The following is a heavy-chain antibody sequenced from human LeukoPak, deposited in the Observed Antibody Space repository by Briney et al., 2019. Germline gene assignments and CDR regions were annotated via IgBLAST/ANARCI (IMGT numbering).Heavy chain of an antibody. CDR1: GFTVSSNY. J-gene: IGHJ4*02. CDR3: ARDQLSVGASDY. CDR2: IYSGGST. D-gene: IGHD1-26*01. Sequence: GGSLRLSCAASGFTVSSNYMSWVRLAPGKGLEWVSVIYSGGSTYYADSVKGRFTISRDNSKNTLYLQMNSLRAEDTAVYYCARDQLSVGASDYWGQGTLVTVSS. V-gene: IGHV3-66*01.